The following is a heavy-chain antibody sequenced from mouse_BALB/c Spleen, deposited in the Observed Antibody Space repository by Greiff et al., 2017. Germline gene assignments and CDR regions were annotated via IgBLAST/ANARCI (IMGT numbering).Heavy chain of an antibody. D-gene: IGHD2-14*01. CDR1: GFTFSSYT. Sequence: EVKVVESGGGLVKPGGSLKLSCAASGFTFSSYTMSWVRQTPEKRLEWVATISSGGSYTYYPDSVKGRFTISRDNAKNTLYLQMSSLRSEDTAMYYCARGTYRYDAGVYFDYWGQGTTLTVSS. CDR3: ARGTYRYDAGVYFDY. V-gene: IGHV5-6-4*01. CDR2: ISSGGSYT. J-gene: IGHJ2*01.